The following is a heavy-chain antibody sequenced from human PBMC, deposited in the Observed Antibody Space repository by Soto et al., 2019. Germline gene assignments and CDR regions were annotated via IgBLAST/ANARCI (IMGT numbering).Heavy chain of an antibody. CDR1: GGSMSSGGYY. J-gene: IGHJ4*02. D-gene: IGHD3-3*01. V-gene: IGHV4-31*03. CDR2: IYYSGST. CDR3: ERRVGWLKGAFDF. Sequence: TLSLTCTVSGGSMSSGGYYWSWIRQHPGKGLECIGYIYYSGSTYYNPSLKSRVTISVDTSKNQFSLKLSSVTAADTAVYYCERRVGWLKGAFDFWGKGTLVT.